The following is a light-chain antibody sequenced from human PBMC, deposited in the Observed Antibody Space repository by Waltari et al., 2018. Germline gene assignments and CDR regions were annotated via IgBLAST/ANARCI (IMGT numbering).Light chain of an antibody. CDR2: GTS. CDR3: QQYGSVPYT. CDR1: ETVGRCY. J-gene: IGKJ2*01. V-gene: IGKV3-20*01. Sequence: EIVLTQSPGTLSLSPGERATLSCRSSETVGRCYLSWCLQRPGRPPSLLIYGTSTRATGIPDRFSGSGSGTDFTLTISRLEPEDSATVYCQQYGSVPYTFGQGTKLEIK.